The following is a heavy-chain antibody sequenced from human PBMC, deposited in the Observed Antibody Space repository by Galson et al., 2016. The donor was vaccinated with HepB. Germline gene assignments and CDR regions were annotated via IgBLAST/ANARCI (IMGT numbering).Heavy chain of an antibody. D-gene: IGHD4-17*01. V-gene: IGHV3-33*01. Sequence: SLRLSCAASGFAFSNYGFHWARHTPAKGLEWVAFIYSDGSKIYYGNSVKGRFTIPRDNSKHTVYMEMNSLRAEDTAVYYCARAHYGVLPLDYWGQGTLVTVSA. CDR1: GFAFSNYG. J-gene: IGHJ4*02. CDR3: ARAHYGVLPLDY. CDR2: IYSDGSKI.